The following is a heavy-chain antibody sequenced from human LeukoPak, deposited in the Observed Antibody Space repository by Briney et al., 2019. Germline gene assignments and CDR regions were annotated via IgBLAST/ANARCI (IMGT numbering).Heavy chain of an antibody. D-gene: IGHD3-10*01. CDR1: GGSFSGYY. Sequence: SETLSLTCAVYGGSFSGYYWSWIRQPPGKGLEWIGEINHSGSTNYNPSLKSRVTISVDTSKNQFSLKLSSVTAADTAVYYRARGGGRGDYWGQGTLVTVSS. CDR2: INHSGST. J-gene: IGHJ4*02. V-gene: IGHV4-34*01. CDR3: ARGGGRGDY.